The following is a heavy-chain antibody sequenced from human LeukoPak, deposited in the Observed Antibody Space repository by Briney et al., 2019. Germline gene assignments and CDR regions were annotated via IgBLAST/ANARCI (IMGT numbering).Heavy chain of an antibody. CDR2: MNPNSGNT. V-gene: IGHV1-8*01. J-gene: IGHJ6*02. Sequence: ASVKVSCKASGYTFTSYDINWVRQATGQGLEWMGWMNPNSGNTGYAQKFQGRVTMTRNTSISTAYMELSSLRSEDTAVYYCARDQWFGELLVGSDYYYGMDVWGQGTTVTVSS. CDR3: ARDQWFGELLVGSDYYYGMDV. CDR1: GYTFTSYD. D-gene: IGHD3-10*01.